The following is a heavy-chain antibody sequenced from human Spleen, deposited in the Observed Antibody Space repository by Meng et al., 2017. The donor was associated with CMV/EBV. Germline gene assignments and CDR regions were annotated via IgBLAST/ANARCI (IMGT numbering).Heavy chain of an antibody. D-gene: IGHD2/OR15-2a*01. Sequence: SVKVSCKASGGTLSSYSISWVRQAPGQGIEWMGRIIPILGIAIYAQKFPGRVTIIADRSATTAHMELHSLNSEDTSVYYCARSRVLSPSTSRPPTYGMDGWGQGTTVTVSS. CDR3: ARSRVLSPSTSRPPTYGMDG. J-gene: IGHJ6*02. CDR1: GGTLSSYS. V-gene: IGHV1-69*02. CDR2: IIPILGIA.